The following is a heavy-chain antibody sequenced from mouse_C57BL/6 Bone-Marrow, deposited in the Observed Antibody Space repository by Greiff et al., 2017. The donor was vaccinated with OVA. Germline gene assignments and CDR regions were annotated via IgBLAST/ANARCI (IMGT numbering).Heavy chain of an antibody. V-gene: IGHV1-82*01. Sequence: VQLQQSGPELVKPGASVKISCKASGYAFSSSWMNWVKQRPGKGLEWIGRIYPGDGDTNYNGKFKGKATLTADKSSSTAYMQLSSLTSEDSAVYFCARYLITTVVPCDYWGQGTTLTVSS. CDR2: IYPGDGDT. D-gene: IGHD1-1*01. CDR1: GYAFSSSW. CDR3: ARYLITTVVPCDY. J-gene: IGHJ2*01.